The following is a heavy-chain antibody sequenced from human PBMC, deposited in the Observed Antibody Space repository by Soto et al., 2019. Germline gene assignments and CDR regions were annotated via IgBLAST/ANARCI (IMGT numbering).Heavy chain of an antibody. Sequence: EVQLVETGGGLIQPEGSLRLSCAASGFTVSNNWMSWVRQAPGKGLEWVSLIYSGGSTFYTDSVKGRFIISRDNSKNTLYLQMNSLRVEDTAVYYCAFITTPVRWGQGTTVTVSS. D-gene: IGHD1-1*01. CDR2: IYSGGST. V-gene: IGHV3-53*02. CDR3: AFITTPVR. J-gene: IGHJ6*02. CDR1: GFTVSNNW.